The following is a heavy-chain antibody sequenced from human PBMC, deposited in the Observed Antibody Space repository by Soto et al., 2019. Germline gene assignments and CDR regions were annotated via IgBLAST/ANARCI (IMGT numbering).Heavy chain of an antibody. CDR2: IYHGGGT. D-gene: IGHD3-3*01. J-gene: IGHJ4*02. CDR1: GGSISSRDW. Sequence: QVQLQESGPGLVKPSGTLSVTCAVSGGSISSRDWWTWVRQAPGKGLEWIGKIYHGGGTNYSPSLKRRITISIAKSRKSFSLDLSSVTAADTAVYFCAAGNVDSMLESWGRGTLVTVSS. CDR3: AAGNVDSMLES. V-gene: IGHV4-4*02.